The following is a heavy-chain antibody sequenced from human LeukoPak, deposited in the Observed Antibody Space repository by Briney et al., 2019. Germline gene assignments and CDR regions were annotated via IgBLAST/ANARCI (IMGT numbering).Heavy chain of an antibody. V-gene: IGHV4-4*07. CDR2: IYTNEYT. CDR3: ARDRLIGGGGHYFDY. D-gene: IGHD2-15*01. Sequence: SETLSLTCTVSGGSITGHYWSWIRQPAGKGLEWIGRIYTNEYTNYNPSLKSRVTISVDTSKNQFSLKLSSVTAADTAVYYCARDRLIGGGGHYFDYWGQGTLVTVSS. J-gene: IGHJ4*02. CDR1: GGSITGHY.